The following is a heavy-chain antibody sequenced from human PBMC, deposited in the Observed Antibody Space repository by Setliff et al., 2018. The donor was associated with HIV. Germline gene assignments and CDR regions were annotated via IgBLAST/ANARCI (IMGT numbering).Heavy chain of an antibody. V-gene: IGHV4-4*07. J-gene: IGHJ4*02. D-gene: IGHD1-26*01. CDR3: ARDGGDPRYSGTYNY. CDR2: IYDSGSA. CDR1: GGSISGFY. Sequence: SETLSLTCTVSGGSISGFYWNWIRQSAGKGLQWIGRIYDSGSAYYNPSLKSRVTISVDTSKNQFSLKLTSVTAADTAMYFCARDGGDPRYSGTYNYWGQGALVTVSS.